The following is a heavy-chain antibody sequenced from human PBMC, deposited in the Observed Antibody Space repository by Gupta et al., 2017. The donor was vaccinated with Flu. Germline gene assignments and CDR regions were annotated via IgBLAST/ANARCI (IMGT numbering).Heavy chain of an antibody. CDR1: GFTFRSYW. CDR2: IKQDGSEK. D-gene: IGHD4-23*01. J-gene: IGHJ6*02. Sequence: EVQLVESGGGLVQPGGSLRLSCAASGFTFRSYWMSWVRQAPGKGLEGVANIKQDGSEKYYGDSVKGRFTISRDNAKNSLYLQMNSLRAEDTAVYYCAREFGGGTGVAAHFFWAYYYYGMDVWGQGTTATVS. CDR3: AREFGGGTGVAAHFFWAYYYYGMDV. V-gene: IGHV3-7*01.